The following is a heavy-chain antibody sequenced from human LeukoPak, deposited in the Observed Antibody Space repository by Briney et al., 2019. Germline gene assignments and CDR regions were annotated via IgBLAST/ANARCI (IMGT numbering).Heavy chain of an antibody. J-gene: IGHJ4*02. CDR2: INHSGST. D-gene: IGHD6-19*01. Sequence: SETLSLTCAVYGGTFSGYYWSWIRQPPGKGLEWIGEINHSGSTNYNPSLKSRVTISVDTSKNQFSLKLSSVTAADTAVYYCARQAGYPSGWFFDYWGQGTLVTVSS. CDR3: ARQAGYPSGWFFDY. CDR1: GGTFSGYY. V-gene: IGHV4-34*01.